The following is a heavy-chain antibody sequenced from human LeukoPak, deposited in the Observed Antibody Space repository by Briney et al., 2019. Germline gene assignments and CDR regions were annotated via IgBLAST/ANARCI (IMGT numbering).Heavy chain of an antibody. V-gene: IGHV1-3*03. CDR3: ARGPYSYGFYYFDY. Sequence: GASVKVSCKASGYTFTSYAMHWVRQAPGQRLEWMGWINAGNGNTKYSQEFQGRVTITRDTSASTAYMELSSLRSEDTAVYYCARGPYSYGFYYFDYWGQGTLVTVSS. CDR1: GYTFTSYA. J-gene: IGHJ4*02. CDR2: INAGNGNT. D-gene: IGHD5-18*01.